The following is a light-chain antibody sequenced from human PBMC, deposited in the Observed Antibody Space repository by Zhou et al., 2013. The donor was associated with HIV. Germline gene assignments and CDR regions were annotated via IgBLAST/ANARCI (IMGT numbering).Light chain of an antibody. CDR3: MQGTHWHT. V-gene: IGKV2-30*02. CDR1: QSLVHSDGNTY. Sequence: VVMTQSPLSLPVTLGQPASISCRSSQSLVHSDGNTYLSWFQQRPGQSPRRLIYKVSNRDSGVPDRFSGSGSGTHFTLKISRVEAEDVGVYYCMQGTHWHTFGQGTKLEIK. CDR2: KVS. J-gene: IGKJ2*01.